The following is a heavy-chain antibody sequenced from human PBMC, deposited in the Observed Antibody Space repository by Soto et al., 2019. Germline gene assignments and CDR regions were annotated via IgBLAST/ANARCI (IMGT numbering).Heavy chain of an antibody. Sequence: SVKVSCKASGGTFSSYAISWVRQAPGQGLEWMGGIIPIFGTANYAQKFQGRVTITADESTSTAYMELSSLRSEDTAVYYCARAMVRGVSIYYYGMGVWGQGTPVTVSS. J-gene: IGHJ6*02. CDR2: IIPIFGTA. CDR1: GGTFSSYA. D-gene: IGHD3-10*01. CDR3: ARAMVRGVSIYYYGMGV. V-gene: IGHV1-69*13.